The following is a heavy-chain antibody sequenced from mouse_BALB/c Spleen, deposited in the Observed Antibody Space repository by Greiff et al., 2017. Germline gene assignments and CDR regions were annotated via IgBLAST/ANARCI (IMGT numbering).Heavy chain of an antibody. Sequence: EVQRVESGGGLVQPGGSMKLSCVASGFTFSNYWMNWVRQSPEKGLEWVAEIRLKSNNYATHYAESVKGRFTISRDDSKSSVYLQMNNLRAEDTGIYYCTRTTYGNFAYWGQGTLVTVSA. CDR3: TRTTYGNFAY. J-gene: IGHJ3*01. CDR1: GFTFSNYW. V-gene: IGHV6-6*02. CDR2: IRLKSNNYAT. D-gene: IGHD2-1*01.